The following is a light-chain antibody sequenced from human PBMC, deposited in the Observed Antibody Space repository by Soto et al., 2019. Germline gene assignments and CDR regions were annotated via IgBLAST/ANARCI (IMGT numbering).Light chain of an antibody. V-gene: IGLV1-40*01. J-gene: IGLJ1*01. Sequence: QSVLTQPPSVSGAPGQRVTISCTGSSSNIGAGYDVHWYQQLPGTAPKLLIYGNSNRPSGVPDRFSGSKSGTSASLAITGLQAEDEADSYCQSTDSSLSYVFGTGTKVTVL. CDR3: QSTDSSLSYV. CDR2: GNS. CDR1: SSNIGAGYD.